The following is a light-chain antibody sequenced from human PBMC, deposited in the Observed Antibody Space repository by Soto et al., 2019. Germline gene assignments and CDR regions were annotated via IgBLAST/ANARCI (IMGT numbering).Light chain of an antibody. CDR1: ESVSDNY. CDR2: GAS. J-gene: IGKJ4*01. V-gene: IGKV3-20*01. Sequence: IVLTQSPGTLSLYPGERATLSCRASESVSDNYLAWYQQRSGQAPRLVIYGASSRATGIPDGFSGSGSGTEFTLTISSLQSEDFAVYYCQQYNNWPALTFGGGTKVDIK. CDR3: QQYNNWPALT.